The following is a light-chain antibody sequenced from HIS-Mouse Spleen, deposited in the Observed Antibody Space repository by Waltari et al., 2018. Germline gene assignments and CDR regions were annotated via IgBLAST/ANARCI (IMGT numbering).Light chain of an antibody. J-gene: IGLJ2*01. V-gene: IGLV3-19*01. CDR2: GKN. Sequence: SSELTQDPAVSVALGPTVRITCQGDSLRSYYPSWYQQKPGQAPVLVTYGKNNRPSGIPDRFSGSSSGNTASLTITGAQAEDEADYYCNSRDSSGNHVVFGGGTKLTVL. CDR1: SLRSYY. CDR3: NSRDSSGNHVV.